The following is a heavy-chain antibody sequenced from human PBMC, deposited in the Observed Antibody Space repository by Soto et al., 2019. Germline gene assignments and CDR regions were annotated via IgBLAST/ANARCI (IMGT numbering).Heavy chain of an antibody. CDR2: IYYSGST. CDR3: AKLHCITNNCVPLDP. D-gene: IGHD3-10*01. V-gene: IGHV4-34*01. J-gene: IGHJ5*02. Sequence: SETLSLTCAVYGGSFSGYYWGWIRQPPGKGLEWIGNIYYSGSTDYNPSLKSRVTISVDTSKNQFSLKLSSVTAADTAVYYCAKLHCITNNCVPLDPWGQGTLVTVSS. CDR1: GGSFSGYY.